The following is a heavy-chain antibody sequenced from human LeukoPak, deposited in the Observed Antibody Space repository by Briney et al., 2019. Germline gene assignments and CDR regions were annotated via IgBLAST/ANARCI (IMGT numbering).Heavy chain of an antibody. CDR1: DYTFNTYT. CDR2: IITSGATT. J-gene: IGHJ1*01. V-gene: IGHV3-23*01. D-gene: IGHD2-2*01. CDR3: AKNSPKPAGTYFQH. Sequence: GGSLRLSCAAPDYTFNTYTMSWVRQAPAPGKGLEWVSTIITSGATTFYADSVKGRFTISRDNSKNTLYLQMNSLRAEDTAVYYCAKNSPKPAGTYFQHCGQGTLVTVSS.